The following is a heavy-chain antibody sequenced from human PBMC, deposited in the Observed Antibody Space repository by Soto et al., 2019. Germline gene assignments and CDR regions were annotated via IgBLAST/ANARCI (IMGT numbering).Heavy chain of an antibody. CDR3: ARDEIQLWFEGPPFDY. Sequence: ASVKVSCKASGYTFSGYYIHWLRQAPGQGLEWMGWINPKTGGTKYTQKFQGRVTMTRDTSSSTAYMELSSLTSDDTAVYYCARDEIQLWFEGPPFDYWGQGTLVTVSS. D-gene: IGHD5-18*01. CDR2: INPKTGGT. J-gene: IGHJ4*02. V-gene: IGHV1-2*02. CDR1: GYTFSGYY.